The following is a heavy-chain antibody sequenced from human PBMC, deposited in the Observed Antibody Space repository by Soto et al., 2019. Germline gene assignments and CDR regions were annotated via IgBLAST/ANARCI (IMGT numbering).Heavy chain of an antibody. J-gene: IGHJ6*02. CDR1: GGTFSSYA. Sequence: GASVNVSCKASGGTFSSYAISWVRQAPGQGLEWMGGIIPIFVTANYAQKFQGRVTITADESTSTAYMELSSLRSEDTAVYYCAVRLAAAGPYYYYYGMDVWGQGTTVTVSS. CDR2: IIPIFVTA. V-gene: IGHV1-69*13. CDR3: AVRLAAAGPYYYYYGMDV. D-gene: IGHD6-13*01.